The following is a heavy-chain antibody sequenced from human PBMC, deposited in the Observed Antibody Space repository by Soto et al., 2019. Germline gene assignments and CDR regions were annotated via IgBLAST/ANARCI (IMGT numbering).Heavy chain of an antibody. D-gene: IGHD2-15*01. CDR1: GGSINSGDYY. J-gene: IGHJ6*02. CDR2: IYYSGPT. CDR3: ARGKTAVAARDYYYYYGMDV. Sequence: QVQLQESGPGLVKPSQTLSLTCTVSGGSINSGDYYWSWIRQHPGKGLEWIGYIYYSGPTYYKPSLPCRVTISVDTSKTQFSLKLTSVTAADTAVYYCARGKTAVAARDYYYYYGMDVWGQGTTVTVSS. V-gene: IGHV4-31*03.